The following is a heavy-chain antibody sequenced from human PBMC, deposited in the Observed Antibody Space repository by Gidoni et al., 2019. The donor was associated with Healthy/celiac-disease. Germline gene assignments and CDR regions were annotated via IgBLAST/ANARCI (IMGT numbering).Heavy chain of an antibody. CDR2: IYSGGST. J-gene: IGHJ6*02. Sequence: EVPLVESGGGLVQPGGSLRLSCAASGFPVSSNYMSWVRQAPGKGLEWVSVIYSGGSTYYADSVKGRFTISRDNSKNTLYLQMNSLRAEDTAVYYCARDAVTMVRGVSYGYYYYYYGMDVWGQGTTVTVSS. CDR1: GFPVSSNY. V-gene: IGHV3-66*01. CDR3: ARDAVTMVRGVSYGYYYYYYGMDV. D-gene: IGHD3-10*01.